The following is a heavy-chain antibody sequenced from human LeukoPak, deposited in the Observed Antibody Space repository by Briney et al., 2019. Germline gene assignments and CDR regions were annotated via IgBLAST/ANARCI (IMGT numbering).Heavy chain of an antibody. J-gene: IGHJ6*04. CDR3: AELGITMIGGV. CDR1: GFTFDDYA. Sequence: GRSLRLSCAASGFTFDDYAMHWVRQAPGKGLEWVSGISWNSGSIGYADSVKGRLTISRDNAKNSLYLQMSSLRAEDTAVYYCAELGITMIGGVWGKGTTVTISS. D-gene: IGHD3-10*02. V-gene: IGHV3-9*01. CDR2: ISWNSGSI.